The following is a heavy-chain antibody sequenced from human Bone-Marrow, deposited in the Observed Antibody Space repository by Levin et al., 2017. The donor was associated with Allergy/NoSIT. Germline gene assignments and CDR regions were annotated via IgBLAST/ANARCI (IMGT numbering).Heavy chain of an antibody. Sequence: SETLSLTCAVNGESFSGYFWTWIRQSPGRGLEWIGQINFNGITTYNPSLTSRVILSVDPTKKQFSLKFNYLTAADTAVYFCARGGEVPSQYYFDYWGQGTLVTVSS. V-gene: IGHV4-34*01. CDR2: INFNGIT. CDR3: ARGGEVPSQYYFDY. D-gene: IGHD1-1*01. J-gene: IGHJ4*02. CDR1: GESFSGYF.